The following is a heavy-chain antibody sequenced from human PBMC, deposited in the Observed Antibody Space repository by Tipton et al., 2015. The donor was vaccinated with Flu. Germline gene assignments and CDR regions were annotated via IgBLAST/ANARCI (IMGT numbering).Heavy chain of an antibody. Sequence: GSLRLSCTTSGFTLNNYAMSWVRQGPGKGLEWVSGISDSGDFTYYTDSVKGRFTISRDNSKNTLYLQMNSLRADDTAVYYCAKATLIAVGDDYFDSWGQGKLVTVSS. V-gene: IGHV3-23*01. CDR1: GFTLNNYA. D-gene: IGHD2-21*01. CDR2: ISDSGDFT. J-gene: IGHJ4*02. CDR3: AKATLIAVGDDYFDS.